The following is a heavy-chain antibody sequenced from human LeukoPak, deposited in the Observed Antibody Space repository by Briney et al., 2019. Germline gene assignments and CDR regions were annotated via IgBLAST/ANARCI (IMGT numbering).Heavy chain of an antibody. J-gene: IGHJ4*02. D-gene: IGHD6-19*01. CDR1: GFTFNDYY. Sequence: GGSLRLSCAASGFTFNDYYMSWIRQAPGKGLEWVSHMSSSGSTIYYADSVKGRFTISRDNAKNSLYLQMNSLRAEDTAVYYCARESRQWLVLGGVDYWGQGTLVTVSS. CDR2: MSSSGSTI. V-gene: IGHV3-11*04. CDR3: ARESRQWLVLGGVDY.